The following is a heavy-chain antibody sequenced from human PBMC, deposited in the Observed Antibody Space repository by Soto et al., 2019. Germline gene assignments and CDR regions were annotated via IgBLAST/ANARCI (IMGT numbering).Heavy chain of an antibody. V-gene: IGHV4-59*01. J-gene: IGHJ4*02. CDR3: ARDMSGGSSWYEFDS. Sequence: TSETLSLTCTVSGDSIRSSYWSWVRQPPGRGLEWIGYVYYTGATNSNPSLKSRVTISADTSKNLFSLKVVSVTPADTAVYFCARDMSGGSSWYEFDSWGPGTPVTVSS. CDR1: GDSIRSSY. D-gene: IGHD6-13*01. CDR2: VYYTGAT.